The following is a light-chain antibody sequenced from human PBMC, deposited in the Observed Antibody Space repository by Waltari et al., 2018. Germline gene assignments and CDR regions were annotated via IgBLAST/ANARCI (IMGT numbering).Light chain of an antibody. J-gene: IGLJ2*01. V-gene: IGLV3-1*01. Sequence: SYELTQPPSVSVSPGQTASITCSGDKLGEKYASWYQQKPGQSPVLVIYQDDKRPSRTPGRFSGSTAGNTATLTISGTQSLDGADYYCQTWDSSTVVFGGATKLTVL. CDR3: QTWDSSTVV. CDR1: KLGEKY. CDR2: QDD.